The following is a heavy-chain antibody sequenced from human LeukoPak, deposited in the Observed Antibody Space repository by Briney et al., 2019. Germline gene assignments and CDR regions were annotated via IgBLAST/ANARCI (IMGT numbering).Heavy chain of an antibody. J-gene: IGHJ4*02. Sequence: SETLSLTCTVSGGSISISSDYWGWIRQPPGKGQEWIGDIYYSGTTNYSPSLKSRVTMSVDTSKNQFSLKLNSATAADTAVYYCARRLSTRSYYLDDWGQGTLVTVSS. CDR1: GGSISISSDY. CDR3: ARRLSTRSYYLDD. CDR2: IYYSGTT. D-gene: IGHD2/OR15-2a*01. V-gene: IGHV4-39*01.